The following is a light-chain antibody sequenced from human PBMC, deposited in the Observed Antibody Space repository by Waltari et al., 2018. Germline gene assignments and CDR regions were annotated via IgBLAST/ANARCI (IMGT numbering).Light chain of an antibody. Sequence: EIVLTQSPGTLYLSPGDRATLSCKASQSVSIRYLDWYQQKPGQAPMLLIYGASIRATDIPGRFSGIGSGTDFTLTISRLEPEDFAVYYCQQYGSSSWTFGQATKVEIK. J-gene: IGKJ1*01. CDR1: QSVSIRY. CDR2: GAS. V-gene: IGKV3-20*01. CDR3: QQYGSSSWT.